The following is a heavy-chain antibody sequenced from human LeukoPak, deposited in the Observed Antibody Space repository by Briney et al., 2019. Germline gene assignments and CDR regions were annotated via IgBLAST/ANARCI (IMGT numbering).Heavy chain of an antibody. CDR2: ISYDGSNK. V-gene: IGHV3-30-3*02. D-gene: IGHD4-17*01. CDR1: GFTFNSYA. J-gene: IGHJ4*02. CDR3: SKKGQSEDYGKPG. Sequence: GGSLRLSCAASGFTFNSYAMHWVRQAPGKGLEWVAVISYDGSNKYYADSVKGRFTISRDNSKNTLYLQMSSLRADDTAVYYCSKKGQSEDYGKPGWGQGTLVTVSS.